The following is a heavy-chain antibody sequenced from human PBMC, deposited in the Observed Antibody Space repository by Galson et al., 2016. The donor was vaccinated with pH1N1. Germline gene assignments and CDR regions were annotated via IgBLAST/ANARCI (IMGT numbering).Heavy chain of an antibody. Sequence: SLRLSCAASGFTFGDYSLNWVRQAPGKGLEWVGFISSNSYGGTTGYAASVKDRFTISRDDSKSIAYLQMNSLKTEDTAVYYCSGSNWPLDYWGQGTLVTVS. CDR1: GFTFGDYS. CDR2: ISSNSYGGTT. D-gene: IGHD1-1*01. V-gene: IGHV3-49*04. J-gene: IGHJ4*02. CDR3: SGSNWPLDY.